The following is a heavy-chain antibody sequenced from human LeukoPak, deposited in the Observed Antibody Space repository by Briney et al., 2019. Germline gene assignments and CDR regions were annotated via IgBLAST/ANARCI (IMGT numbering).Heavy chain of an antibody. J-gene: IGHJ4*02. V-gene: IGHV4-30-2*01. D-gene: IGHD3-3*01. CDR3: AREDDFWSQN. CDR1: GGSISSGGYY. CDR2: IYHSGST. Sequence: PSETLSLTCTVSGGSISSGGYYWSWIRQPPGKGLEWIGYIYHSGSTYYNPSLKSRVTISVDRSKNQFSLKLSSVTAADTAVYYCAREDDFWSQNWGQGTLVTVSS.